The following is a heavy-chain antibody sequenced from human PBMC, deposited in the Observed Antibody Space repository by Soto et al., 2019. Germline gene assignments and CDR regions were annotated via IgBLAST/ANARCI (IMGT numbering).Heavy chain of an antibody. Sequence: EVQLLESGGGLVQPGGSLRLSCAASGFTFSSYAMSWVRQAPGKGLEWVSAISGSGGSTYYADSVKGRFTISRDNSKNTLYLQMTSLRAEDTAVYYCAKARLLRYFDWLLPHDYWGQGTLVTVSS. D-gene: IGHD3-9*01. CDR2: ISGSGGST. CDR3: AKARLLRYFDWLLPHDY. CDR1: GFTFSSYA. J-gene: IGHJ4*02. V-gene: IGHV3-23*01.